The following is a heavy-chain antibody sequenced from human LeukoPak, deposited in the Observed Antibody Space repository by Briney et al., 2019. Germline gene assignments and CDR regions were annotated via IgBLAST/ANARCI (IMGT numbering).Heavy chain of an antibody. CDR2: IDSDGSST. J-gene: IGHJ4*02. Sequence: PGGSLRLSCAASGFTFSSYWMHWVRQAPGKGLVWVSRIDSDGSSTSYADSVKGRFTISRDNAKNTLYLQMDSLRAEDTAVYYCARDGVQTTPFDYWGQGTLVTVSS. CDR1: GFTFSSYW. V-gene: IGHV3-74*01. CDR3: ARDGVQTTPFDY. D-gene: IGHD4/OR15-4a*01.